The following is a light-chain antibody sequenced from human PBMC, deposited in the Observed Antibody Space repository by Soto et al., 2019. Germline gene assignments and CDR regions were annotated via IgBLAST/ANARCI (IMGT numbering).Light chain of an antibody. Sequence: EIVLTQSPGTLSLSPGERATLSCRASQSVRNSYLAWYQQKLGQAPRLLIYGASSRATGIPDRFSGSGSGTDFTLTISRLEPEDFAVYYCQQYGSSRWTFGQGTKVEIK. CDR3: QQYGSSRWT. CDR1: QSVRNSY. CDR2: GAS. V-gene: IGKV3-20*01. J-gene: IGKJ1*01.